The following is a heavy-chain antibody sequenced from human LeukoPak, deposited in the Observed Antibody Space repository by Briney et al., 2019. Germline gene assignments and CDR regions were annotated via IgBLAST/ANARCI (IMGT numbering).Heavy chain of an antibody. V-gene: IGHV3-21*01. D-gene: IGHD3-3*01. CDR3: ASRGDYDFWSGPRFDY. CDR2: ISSSGSYI. J-gene: IGHJ4*02. Sequence: TGGSLRLSCAASGFPFSSYTFNWVRQAPGKGLEWVSSISSSGSYIYYADSVKGRFTISRDNAKNSLYLQMNSLRAEDTAVYYCASRGDYDFWSGPRFDYWGQGTLVTVSS. CDR1: GFPFSSYT.